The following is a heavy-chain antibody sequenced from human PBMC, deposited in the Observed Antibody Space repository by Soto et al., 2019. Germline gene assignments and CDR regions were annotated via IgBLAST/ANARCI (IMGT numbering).Heavy chain of an antibody. Sequence: GESLKISCKGSGYSFTSYWIGWVRQMPGKGLEWMGIIYPGDSDTRYSPSFQGQVTISADKSISTAYLQWSSLKASDTAMYYCARLNYYDSSGYNWFDPTGQLTLVTVSS. CDR1: GYSFTSYW. CDR2: IYPGDSDT. V-gene: IGHV5-51*01. D-gene: IGHD3-22*01. CDR3: ARLNYYDSSGYNWFDP. J-gene: IGHJ5*02.